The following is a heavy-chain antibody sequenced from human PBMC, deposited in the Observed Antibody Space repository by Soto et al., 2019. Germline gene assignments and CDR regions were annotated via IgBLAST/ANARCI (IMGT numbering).Heavy chain of an antibody. CDR1: GGSISSYY. V-gene: IGHV4-59*01. Sequence: TVSGGSISSYYWSWIRQPPGKGLEWIGYIYYSGSTNYNPSLKSRVTISVDTSKNQFSLKLSSVTAADTAVYYCARGVLWFGELARYGMDVCGQRTKVTVS. CDR3: ARGVLWFGELARYGMDV. CDR2: IYYSGST. J-gene: IGHJ6*02. D-gene: IGHD3-10*01.